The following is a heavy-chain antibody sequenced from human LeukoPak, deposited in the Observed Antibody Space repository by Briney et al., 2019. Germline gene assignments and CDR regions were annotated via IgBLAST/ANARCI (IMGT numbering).Heavy chain of an antibody. CDR1: GYTFTGYY. J-gene: IGHJ4*02. Sequence: ASVKVSCKASGYTFTGYYMHWVRQAPGQGLEWMGWINPNSGGTNYAQKFQGRVTMTRDTSISTAYMELSRLRSDDTVVYYCARIIEGAAIAVAGYDYWGQGTLVTVSS. CDR2: INPNSGGT. V-gene: IGHV1-2*02. D-gene: IGHD6-19*01. CDR3: ARIIEGAAIAVAGYDY.